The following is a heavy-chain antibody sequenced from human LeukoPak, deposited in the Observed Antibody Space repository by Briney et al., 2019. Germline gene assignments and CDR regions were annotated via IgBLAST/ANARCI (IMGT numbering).Heavy chain of an antibody. CDR1: GGSISSYY. J-gene: IGHJ3*02. V-gene: IGHV4-4*07. CDR2: IYTSGST. CDR3: ARDPKSAWAFDI. Sequence: SDTLSLTCTVSGGSISSYYWSWIRQPAGKGLEWIGRIYTSGSTNYNPSLKSRVTMSVDTSKNQFSLKLSSVTAADTAVYYCARDPKSAWAFDIWGQGTMVTVSS.